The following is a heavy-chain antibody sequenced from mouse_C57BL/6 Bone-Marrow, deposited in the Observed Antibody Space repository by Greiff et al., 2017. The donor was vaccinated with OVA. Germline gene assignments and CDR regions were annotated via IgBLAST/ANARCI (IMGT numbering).Heavy chain of an antibody. J-gene: IGHJ4*01. CDR1: GYTFTEYT. Sequence: QVHLKQSGAELVKPGASVKLSCKASGYTFTEYTIHWVKQRSGQGLEWIGWFYPGSGSIKYNEKFKDKATLTADKSSSTVYMERSRLTSEDSAVYFCARHESPYYYGPYAMDYWGQGTSVTVSS. CDR2: FYPGSGSI. CDR3: ARHESPYYYGPYAMDY. D-gene: IGHD1-1*01. V-gene: IGHV1-62-2*01.